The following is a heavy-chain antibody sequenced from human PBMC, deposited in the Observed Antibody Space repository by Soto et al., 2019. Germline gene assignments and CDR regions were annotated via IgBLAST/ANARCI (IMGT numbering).Heavy chain of an antibody. CDR1: GGTFSSYA. CDR3: ASYYDSSGYDYYYYGMDV. J-gene: IGHJ6*02. V-gene: IGHV1-69*06. Sequence: SVKVSCKASGGTFSSYAISWVRQAPGQGLEWMGGIIPIFGTANYAQKFQGRVTITADKSTSTAYMELSSLRSEDTAVYYCASYYDSSGYDYYYYGMDVWGQGTTVTVSS. CDR2: IIPIFGTA. D-gene: IGHD3-22*01.